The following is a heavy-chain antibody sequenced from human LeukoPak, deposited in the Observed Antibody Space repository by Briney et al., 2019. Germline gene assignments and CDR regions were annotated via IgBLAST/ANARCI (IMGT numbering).Heavy chain of an antibody. V-gene: IGHV1-8*03. J-gene: IGHJ4*02. CDR2: MNPNSGNT. CDR3: ARVSSIAARPSFGY. Sequence: GASVKVSCTASGYTFTSYDINWVRQAPGQGLEWMGWMNPNSGNTGYAQKFQGRVTITRNTSISTAYMELSSLRSEDTAVYYCARVSSIAARPSFGYWGQGTLVTVSS. CDR1: GYTFTSYD. D-gene: IGHD6-6*01.